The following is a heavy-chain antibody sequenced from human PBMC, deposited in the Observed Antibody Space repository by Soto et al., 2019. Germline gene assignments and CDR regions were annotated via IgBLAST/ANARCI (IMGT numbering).Heavy chain of an antibody. Sequence: QVQVVQSGAELKKPGSSVKVSCKTSGGTFSTATISWVRQAPGQGLEWMGGIMPIFRTADYAQKFQGRVTITADESATTRYLELSRLRSEDTAVYYCARDNDRAQLGGNSYYIMDVWGQGTTVTVTS. J-gene: IGHJ6*02. D-gene: IGHD2-8*01. V-gene: IGHV1-69*12. CDR1: GGTFSTAT. CDR2: IMPIFRTA. CDR3: ARDNDRAQLGGNSYYIMDV.